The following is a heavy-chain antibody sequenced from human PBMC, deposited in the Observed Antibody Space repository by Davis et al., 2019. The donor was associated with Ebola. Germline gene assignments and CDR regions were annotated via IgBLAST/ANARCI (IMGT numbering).Heavy chain of an antibody. V-gene: IGHV3-33*01. CDR3: ARDWEGRYFDWLPPDYGMDV. J-gene: IGHJ6*02. Sequence: GESLKISCAASGFTFSSYGMHWVRQAPGKGLEWVAVIWYDGSNKYYADSVKGRFTISRDNSKNTLYLQMNSLRAEDTAVYYCARDWEGRYFDWLPPDYGMDVWGQGTTVTVSS. D-gene: IGHD3-9*01. CDR1: GFTFSSYG. CDR2: IWYDGSNK.